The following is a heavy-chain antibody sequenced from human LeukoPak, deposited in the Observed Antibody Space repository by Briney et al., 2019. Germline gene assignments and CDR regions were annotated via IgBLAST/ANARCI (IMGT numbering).Heavy chain of an antibody. D-gene: IGHD6-13*01. Sequence: GASVKVSCKASGYTFTGYYMHWVRQAPGQGLEWMGWINPNSGGTNYAQKFQGRVTMTRDTSISTAYMELSRLRSDDTAVYYCAGQYSSSWYYYNYGMDVWGQGTTVTVSS. V-gene: IGHV1-2*02. CDR3: AGQYSSSWYYYNYGMDV. J-gene: IGHJ6*02. CDR1: GYTFTGYY. CDR2: INPNSGGT.